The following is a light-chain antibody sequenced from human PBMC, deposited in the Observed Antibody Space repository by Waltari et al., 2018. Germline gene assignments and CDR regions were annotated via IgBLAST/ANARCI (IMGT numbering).Light chain of an antibody. Sequence: QSALTQPASVSGSPGQSLTISCTGTSSDVGRYNLVSWYQHQPGKAPNPIIYEVLKRPSGVSTRFSASKAGNTASLTISGLQADDEADYYCCSYAGVITYVFGSGTRVTVL. CDR3: CSYAGVITYV. CDR2: EVL. J-gene: IGLJ1*01. CDR1: SSDVGRYNL. V-gene: IGLV2-23*02.